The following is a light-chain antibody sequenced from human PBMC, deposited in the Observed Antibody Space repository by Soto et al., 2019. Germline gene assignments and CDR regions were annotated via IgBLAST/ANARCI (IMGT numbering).Light chain of an antibody. CDR1: SSDVGGYNY. Sequence: QSALTQPASVSGYPGQSITISCTGSSSDVGGYNYVSWYQQHPGKAPKLLIYEVINRPSGVSSRFSGSKSGNTASLTISGLQAEDEADYYCCSYTSSDTHLLFGGGTQLTVL. J-gene: IGLJ2*01. CDR3: CSYTSSDTHLL. V-gene: IGLV2-14*01. CDR2: EVI.